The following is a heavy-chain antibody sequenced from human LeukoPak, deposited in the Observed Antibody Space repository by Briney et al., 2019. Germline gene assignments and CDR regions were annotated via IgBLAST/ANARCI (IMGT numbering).Heavy chain of an antibody. Sequence: ASVKVSCKASGYTFTTYCIHWVRQVPGQGLEWMGIINPSGGSTSYHQKFQGRVTMTSDTSTSTVYVELSSLRSEDTAVYYCARGGFKHYYDSSGYDANTPLDYWGQGTLVTVSS. J-gene: IGHJ4*02. V-gene: IGHV1-46*01. D-gene: IGHD3-22*01. CDR3: ARGGFKHYYDSSGYDANTPLDY. CDR1: GYTFTTYC. CDR2: INPSGGST.